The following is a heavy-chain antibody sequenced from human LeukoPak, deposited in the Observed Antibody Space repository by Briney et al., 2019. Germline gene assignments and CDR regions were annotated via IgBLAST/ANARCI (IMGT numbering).Heavy chain of an antibody. V-gene: IGHV4-31*03. D-gene: IGHD3-22*01. CDR1: GGSISSGGYY. CDR3: ARDTYYYDSSGYYYGGGFDY. Sequence: PSETLSLTCTVSGGSISSGGYYWSWIRQHPGKGLEWIGYIYYSRSTYYNPSLKSRVTISVDTSKNQFSLKLSSVTAADTAVYYCARDTYYYDSSGYYYGGGFDYWGQGTLVTVSS. J-gene: IGHJ4*02. CDR2: IYYSRST.